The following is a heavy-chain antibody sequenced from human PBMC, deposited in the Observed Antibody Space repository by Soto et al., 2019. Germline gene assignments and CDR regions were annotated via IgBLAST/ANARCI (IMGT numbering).Heavy chain of an antibody. J-gene: IGHJ6*02. CDR3: ARDFVDIVLMVYANYYYYGMDV. V-gene: IGHV3-30-3*01. D-gene: IGHD2-8*01. Sequence: QVQLVESGGGVVQPGRSLRLSCAASGFTFSSYAMHWVRQAPGKGLEWVAVISYDGNNKYYADSVKGRFTISRDNSKNRLYLQANSLRAEDTVVYYCARDFVDIVLMVYANYYYYGMDVWVRGTTVTVSS. CDR1: GFTFSSYA. CDR2: ISYDGNNK.